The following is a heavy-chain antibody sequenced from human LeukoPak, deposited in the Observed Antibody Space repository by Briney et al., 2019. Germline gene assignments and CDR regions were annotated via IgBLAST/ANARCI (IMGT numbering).Heavy chain of an antibody. CDR1: GFSFGSEA. Sequence: GGSLRLSCVVSGFSFGSEAMSWVRQAPGKGPEWVSAIWGSGGDTAYADSVRGRFTVSRDNSKNSLYLQMNRLRVEDTAVYYCARDPNGDYVGAFDILGQGTMVTVSS. J-gene: IGHJ3*02. CDR2: IWGSGGDT. CDR3: ARDPNGDYVGAFDI. D-gene: IGHD4-17*01. V-gene: IGHV3-23*01.